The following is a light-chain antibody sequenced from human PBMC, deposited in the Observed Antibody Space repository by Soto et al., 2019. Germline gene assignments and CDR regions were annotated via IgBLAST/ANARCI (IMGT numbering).Light chain of an antibody. CDR3: SSYTITSTRL. V-gene: IGLV2-14*03. CDR1: SSDVGAFDL. Sequence: QSALAQPASVSGSPGQAITISCTGTSSDVGAFDLVSWYQQHPGKAPKVMIYDVNIRPSGVSNRFSRSKSGNTASLTISGLQAEDEADYYCSSYTITSTRLFGTGTKVTVL. CDR2: DVN. J-gene: IGLJ1*01.